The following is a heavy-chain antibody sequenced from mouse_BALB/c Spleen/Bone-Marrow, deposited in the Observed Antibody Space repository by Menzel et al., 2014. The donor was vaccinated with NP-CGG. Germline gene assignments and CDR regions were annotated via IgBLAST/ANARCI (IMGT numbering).Heavy chain of an antibody. CDR2: IDPSDSYT. J-gene: IGHJ3*01. CDR3: ARYGGYFPWFAY. V-gene: IGHV1-69*02. D-gene: IGHD2-3*01. CDR1: GYTFTSYW. Sequence: VQLQESGAELVKPGAPVKLSCKASGYTFTSYWMHWVKQRPGQGLEWIGEIDPSDSYTNYNQKFKGKATLTVDKSSSTAYMQLSSLTSEDSAVYYCARYGGYFPWFAYWGQGTLVTVSA.